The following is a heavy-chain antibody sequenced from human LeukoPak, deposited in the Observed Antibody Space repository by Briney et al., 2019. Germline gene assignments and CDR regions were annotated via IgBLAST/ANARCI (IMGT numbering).Heavy chain of an antibody. V-gene: IGHV3-11*01. CDR1: GFTFSDYN. Sequence: GGSLRLSCAASGFTFSDYNMNWVRQAPGKGLEWVSYITNSGSTIQYADSVRGRFTISRDNAKNSLYLQMNSLRAEDTALYYCARSIGLTGGGVDVWGQGTTVTVSS. D-gene: IGHD3-9*01. J-gene: IGHJ6*02. CDR2: ITNSGSTI. CDR3: ARSIGLTGGGVDV.